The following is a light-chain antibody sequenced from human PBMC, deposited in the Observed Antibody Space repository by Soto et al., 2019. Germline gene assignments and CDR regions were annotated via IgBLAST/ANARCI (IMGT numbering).Light chain of an antibody. Sequence: QSVLTQPASVSGSPGQSGTISCTGTSSDVGGYNYVSWYQQHPGKAPKLMIYEVSNRPSGVSNRFSGSKSGNTASLTISGLQAEDEADYYCSSYTSSSTLVFGTGTKVTVL. CDR3: SSYTSSSTLV. J-gene: IGLJ1*01. CDR1: SSDVGGYNY. V-gene: IGLV2-14*01. CDR2: EVS.